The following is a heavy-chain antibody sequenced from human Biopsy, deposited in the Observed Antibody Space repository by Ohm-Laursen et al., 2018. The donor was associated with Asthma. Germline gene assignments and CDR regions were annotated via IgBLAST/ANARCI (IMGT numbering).Heavy chain of an antibody. Sequence: SLRLSCAASGFTFSNYGMHWVRQVAGKGLDWVAVVTYDGISQYYAESVKGRFTISRDNSRNTLNLQMNSVRPDDTAVYFCARERARVLGSYNGMGVWGPGTTVSVSS. CDR1: GFTFSNYG. CDR3: ARERARVLGSYNGMGV. D-gene: IGHD6-6*01. J-gene: IGHJ6*02. CDR2: VTYDGISQ. V-gene: IGHV3-30*03.